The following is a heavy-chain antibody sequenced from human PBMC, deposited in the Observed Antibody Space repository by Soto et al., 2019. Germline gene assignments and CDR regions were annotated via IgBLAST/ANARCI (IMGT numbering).Heavy chain of an antibody. CDR2: IYYSGST. Sequence: PSETLSLTCTVSVGSISSYYWSWIRQPPGKGLEWIGYIYYSGSTNYNPSLKSRVTISVDTSKNQFSLKLSSVTAADTAVYYCARLYCSGGSCENDAFDIWGQGTMVTVSS. V-gene: IGHV4-59*01. J-gene: IGHJ3*02. CDR1: VGSISSYY. D-gene: IGHD2-15*01. CDR3: ARLYCSGGSCENDAFDI.